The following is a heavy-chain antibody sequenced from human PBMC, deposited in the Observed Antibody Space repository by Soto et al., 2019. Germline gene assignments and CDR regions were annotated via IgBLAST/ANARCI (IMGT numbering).Heavy chain of an antibody. V-gene: IGHV3-23*01. CDR1: GFTFSNYA. CDR3: AKEGTSGLNYFDY. CDR2: ISGSGDTP. J-gene: IGHJ4*02. D-gene: IGHD6-19*01. Sequence: GGSLRLSCAASGFTFSNYAISWVRQAPGKGLEWVSIISGSGDTPYYADSVKGRFTISRDNSRNTLYLQMNSLRAGDSAKYYCAKEGTSGLNYFDYWGPGTLVTVSS.